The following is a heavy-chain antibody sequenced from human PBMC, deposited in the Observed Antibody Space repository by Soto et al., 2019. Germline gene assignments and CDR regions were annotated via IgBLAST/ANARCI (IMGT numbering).Heavy chain of an antibody. V-gene: IGHV1-46*01. CDR2: INPSGGST. Sequence: ASVKVSCKASGYTFTSYYMHWVRQAPGQGLEWMGIINPSGGSTSYAQKFQGRVTMTRDTSTSTVYMELSSLRSEDTAVYYCARDIGDFWSGRDYYYYGMDVWGQGTTVTVSS. CDR3: ARDIGDFWSGRDYYYYGMDV. D-gene: IGHD3-3*01. J-gene: IGHJ6*02. CDR1: GYTFTSYY.